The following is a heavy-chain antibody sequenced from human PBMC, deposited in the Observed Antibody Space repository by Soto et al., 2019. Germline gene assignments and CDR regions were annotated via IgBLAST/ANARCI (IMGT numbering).Heavy chain of an antibody. V-gene: IGHV3-30*18. CDR1: GFTFSNNG. Sequence: QVHLVESGGGVVQPGRSLRLSCAASGFTFSNNGMQWVRQAPGKGLEWMGVISYEGSEKYYAGTVKGRFTISRDNSENTLYLQMDTLRAEATAIYDCVKDRGAAAGFDYWGQGILVTVSS. CDR2: ISYEGSEK. CDR3: VKDRGAAAGFDY. D-gene: IGHD6-13*01. J-gene: IGHJ4*02.